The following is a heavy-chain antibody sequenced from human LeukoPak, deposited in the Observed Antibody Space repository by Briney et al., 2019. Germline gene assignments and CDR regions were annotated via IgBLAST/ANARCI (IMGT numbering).Heavy chain of an antibody. V-gene: IGHV3-11*06. D-gene: IGHD6-13*01. CDR2: ISSSSSVT. J-gene: IGHJ4*02. Sequence: GTLSLTCTVSGGSISSSTYYWGWIRQPPGKGLDWVSYISSSSSVTHYADSVKGRFTIYRDNAKNSLYLQMNSLRDEDTAVYYCARGVDSSSWYLFDYWGQGNLVTVSS. CDR1: GGSISSST. CDR3: ARGVDSSSWYLFDY.